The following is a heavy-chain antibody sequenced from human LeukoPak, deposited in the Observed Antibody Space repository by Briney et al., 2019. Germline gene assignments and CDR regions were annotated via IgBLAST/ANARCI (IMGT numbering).Heavy chain of an antibody. CDR2: IIPIFGTA. CDR3: ASGDFWSGPFDY. CDR1: GGTFSSYA. Sequence: GSSVKVPCKASGGTFSSYAISWVRQAPGQGLEWMGRIIPIFGTANYAQKFQGRVTITTDESTSTAYMELSSLRSEDTAVYYCASGDFWSGPFDYWGQGTLVTVSS. D-gene: IGHD3-3*01. V-gene: IGHV1-69*05. J-gene: IGHJ4*02.